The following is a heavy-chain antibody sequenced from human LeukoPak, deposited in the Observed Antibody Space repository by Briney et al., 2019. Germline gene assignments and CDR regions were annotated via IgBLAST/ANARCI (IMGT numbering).Heavy chain of an antibody. D-gene: IGHD6-13*01. CDR3: ARVKSSRHTTIYYYYYYMDV. Sequence: SETLSLTCAVYGGSFSGYYWSWIRQPPGKGLEWIGEINHSGSTNYNPSLKSRVTISVDTSKNQFSLKLSSVTAADTAVYYCARVKSSRHTTIYYYYYYMDVWGKGTTVTVSS. CDR1: GGSFSGYY. J-gene: IGHJ6*03. CDR2: INHSGST. V-gene: IGHV4-34*01.